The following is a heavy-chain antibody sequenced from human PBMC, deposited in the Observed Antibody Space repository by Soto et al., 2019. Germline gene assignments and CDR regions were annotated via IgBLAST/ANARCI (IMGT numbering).Heavy chain of an antibody. CDR3: AKGPIFGVENIYDY. D-gene: IGHD3-3*01. J-gene: IGHJ4*02. CDR1: GFTFSSYA. V-gene: IGHV3-23*01. Sequence: DVQLLESGGDLVQPGGSLRLSCAASGFTFSSYAMSWVRQAPGKGLEWVSSMSGAGRSSYDADSVKGRFTISRDNSKNTLYLPMNNLRAEDTALYYCAKGPIFGVENIYDYWGQGTLVTVSS. CDR2: MSGAGRSS.